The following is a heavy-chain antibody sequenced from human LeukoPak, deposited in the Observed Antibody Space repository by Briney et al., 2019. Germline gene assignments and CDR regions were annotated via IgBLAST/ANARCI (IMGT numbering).Heavy chain of an antibody. V-gene: IGHV3-30*18. CDR1: GFTFSSYG. CDR3: AKDIGYSSSSGIDY. Sequence: PGGSLRLSCAASGFTFSSYGMHGVRQAPGKGLEWVAVISYDGSNKYYADSVKGRFTISRDNSKNTLYLQMNSLRAEDTAVYYCAKDIGYSSSSGIDYWGQGTLVTVSS. D-gene: IGHD6-6*01. CDR2: ISYDGSNK. J-gene: IGHJ4*02.